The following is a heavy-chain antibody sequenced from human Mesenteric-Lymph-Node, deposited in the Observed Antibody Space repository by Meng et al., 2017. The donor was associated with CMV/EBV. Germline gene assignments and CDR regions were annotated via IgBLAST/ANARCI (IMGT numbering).Heavy chain of an antibody. Sequence: GESLKISCAASGFTFSSYWMHWVRQAPGKGLEWVSRINGKGSSASYADSVRGRFTISRDNAKNTLYLQMNSLRAEDTAVYYCAREGDIVMVVAALDYWGQGTLVTVSS. J-gene: IGHJ4*02. CDR2: INGKGSSA. D-gene: IGHD2-15*01. V-gene: IGHV3-74*01. CDR3: AREGDIVMVVAALDY. CDR1: GFTFSSYW.